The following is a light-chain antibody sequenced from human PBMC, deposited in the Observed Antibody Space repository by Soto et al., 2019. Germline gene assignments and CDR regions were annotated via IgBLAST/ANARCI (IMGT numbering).Light chain of an antibody. V-gene: IGKV1-39*01. J-gene: IGKJ5*01. CDR3: QQTYSLPPVT. Sequence: DIQMTQSPSSLSASVGDRVTITCRASQSISRYLSWYQHKPGTAPKLLIYTASSLHTGDPSRFIGGGSGTHFTLTISNLQPEDFATYYCQQTYSLPPVTFGQGTRLEIK. CDR2: TAS. CDR1: QSISRY.